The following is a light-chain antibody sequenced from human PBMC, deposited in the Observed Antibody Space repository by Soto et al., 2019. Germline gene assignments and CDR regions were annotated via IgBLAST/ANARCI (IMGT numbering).Light chain of an antibody. Sequence: DIQMTQSPSSLSASVGDRVTITCRASRSISNYLNWYQQKPGTAPKLLIYTASNLHSGVPSRFSGSGSGTDFTLTISSLQPEDFATYYCQQSYATPRTFGQGTKVEIK. CDR3: QQSYATPRT. V-gene: IGKV1-39*01. CDR1: RSISNY. J-gene: IGKJ1*01. CDR2: TAS.